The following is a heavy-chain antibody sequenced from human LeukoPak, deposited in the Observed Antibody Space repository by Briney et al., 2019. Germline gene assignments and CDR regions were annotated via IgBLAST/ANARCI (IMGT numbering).Heavy chain of an antibody. V-gene: IGHV4-39*01. CDR3: ARGRTNYDFWSGYYTLSIWFDP. CDR1: GGSIRSSYYY. CDR2: IYDSGST. Sequence: SETLSLTCTVSGGSIRSSYYYWGWIRQPPGKGLEWIGSIYDSGSTYYNPSLKSRVTISVDTSKNQFSLKLSSVTAADTAVYYCARGRTNYDFWSGYYTLSIWFDPWGQGTLVTVSS. J-gene: IGHJ5*02. D-gene: IGHD3-3*01.